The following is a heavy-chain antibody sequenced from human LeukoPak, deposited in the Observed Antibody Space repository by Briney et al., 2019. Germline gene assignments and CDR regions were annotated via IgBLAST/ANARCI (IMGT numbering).Heavy chain of an antibody. CDR3: ARLRYYAMDV. J-gene: IGHJ6*02. Sequence: AGGSLRLSCAASGFTFSTYDMNWVRQAPGKGLEWVSYISSSSRTISYADSVKGRFTISRDNAKNSLYLQMNSLRAEDTAVYYCARLRYYAMDVWGQRTTVTASS. V-gene: IGHV3-48*01. CDR1: GFTFSTYD. CDR2: ISSSSRTI.